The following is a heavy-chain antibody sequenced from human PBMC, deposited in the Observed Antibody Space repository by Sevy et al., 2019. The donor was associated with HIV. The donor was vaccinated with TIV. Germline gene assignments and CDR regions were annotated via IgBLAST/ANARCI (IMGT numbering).Heavy chain of an antibody. CDR2: IYTSGSP. V-gene: IGHV4-61*02. J-gene: IGHJ3*01. D-gene: IGHD3-10*01. Sequence: SETLSLTCTVSGDSIRSGSYYWSWFRQPAGKGLEWIRRIYTSGSPKYNPSLESRVTIAADTSKNQFSLELSSVTAADTAIYYCARDKRFLNDAFDVWGQGTMVTVSS. CDR1: GDSIRSGSYY. CDR3: ARDKRFLNDAFDV.